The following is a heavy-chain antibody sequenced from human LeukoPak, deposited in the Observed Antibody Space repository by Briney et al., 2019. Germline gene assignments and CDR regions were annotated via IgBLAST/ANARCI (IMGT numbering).Heavy chain of an antibody. Sequence: SETLSLTCTVSGCSISSGYYWGWIRQPPGKGLEWIGSIYHTGSTYRNASLESRVSISVDTSKNQFSLKLSSVTAADTAVYYCARGNIAAADPARGYGMDVWGQGTTVTVSS. J-gene: IGHJ6*02. D-gene: IGHD6-13*01. CDR1: GCSISSGYY. CDR2: IYHTGST. CDR3: ARGNIAAADPARGYGMDV. V-gene: IGHV4-38-2*02.